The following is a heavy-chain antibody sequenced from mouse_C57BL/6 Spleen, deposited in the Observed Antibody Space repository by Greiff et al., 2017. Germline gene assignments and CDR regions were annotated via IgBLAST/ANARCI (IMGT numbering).Heavy chain of an antibody. CDR1: GYTFTDYY. Sequence: LVKPGASVKISCKASGYTFTDYYMNWVKQSHGKSLEWIGDINPNNGGTSYNQKFKGKATLTVDKSSSTAYMELRSLTSEDSAVYYCAREYYGSVLYFDYWGQGTTLTVSS. J-gene: IGHJ2*01. CDR3: AREYYGSVLYFDY. D-gene: IGHD1-1*01. CDR2: INPNNGGT. V-gene: IGHV1-26*01.